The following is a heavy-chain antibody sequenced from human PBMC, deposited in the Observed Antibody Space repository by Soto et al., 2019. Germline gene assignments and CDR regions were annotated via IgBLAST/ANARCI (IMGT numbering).Heavy chain of an antibody. CDR3: AHRSARIAARPLPWFDP. CDR2: ISGSGGST. CDR1: GFTFSSYA. Sequence: PGGSLRLFCAASGFTFSSYAMNWVRQAPGKGLEWVSFISGSGGSTYYADSVKSRLTITKDTSKNQVVLTMTNMDPVDTATYYCAHRSARIAARPLPWFDPWGQGTLVTVSS. V-gene: IGHV3-23*01. J-gene: IGHJ5*02. D-gene: IGHD6-6*01.